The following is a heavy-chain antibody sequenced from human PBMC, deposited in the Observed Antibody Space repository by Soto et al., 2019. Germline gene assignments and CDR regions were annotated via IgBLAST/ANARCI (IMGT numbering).Heavy chain of an antibody. CDR1: GFTFSTYD. V-gene: IGHV3-13*05. D-gene: IGHD2-2*01. CDR3: ARADSGQLPRRADYYYAMDV. J-gene: IGHJ6*02. CDR2: LGSDDYP. Sequence: PGGSLRLSCAASGFTFSTYDMHWVRQATGKGLECVSALGSDDYPYYLASVKGRFTISRENAKNSLYLQMNSLRAGDTAVYYCARADSGQLPRRADYYYAMDVWGQGTTVTVSS.